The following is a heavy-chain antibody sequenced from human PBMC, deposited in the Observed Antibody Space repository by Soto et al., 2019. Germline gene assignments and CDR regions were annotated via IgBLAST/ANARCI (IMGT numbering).Heavy chain of an antibody. CDR1: GGTFSSYA. V-gene: IGHV1-69*13. CDR3: ATSHRGAVAGASNNWFDP. J-gene: IGHJ5*02. CDR2: IIPIFGTA. Sequence: ASVKVSCKASGGTFSSYAISWVRQAPGQGLEWMGGIIPIFGTANYAQKFQGRVTITADESTSTAYMELSSLRSEDTAVYYCATSHRGAVAGASNNWFDPWGQGTLVTSPQ. D-gene: IGHD6-19*01.